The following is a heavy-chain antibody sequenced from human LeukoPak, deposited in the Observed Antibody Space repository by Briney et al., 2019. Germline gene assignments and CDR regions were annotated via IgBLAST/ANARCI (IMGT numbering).Heavy chain of an antibody. V-gene: IGHV4-30-4*01. CDR1: GGSISSGDYY. Sequence: SQTLSLTCTVSGGSISSGDYYWSWIRQPPGKGLEWIGYIYYSGSTYYNPSLKSRVTISVDTSKNQFSPKLSSVTAADTAVYYCARVGPYCSGGSCYYSWFDPWGQGTLVTVSS. J-gene: IGHJ5*02. CDR2: IYYSGST. D-gene: IGHD2-15*01. CDR3: ARVGPYCSGGSCYYSWFDP.